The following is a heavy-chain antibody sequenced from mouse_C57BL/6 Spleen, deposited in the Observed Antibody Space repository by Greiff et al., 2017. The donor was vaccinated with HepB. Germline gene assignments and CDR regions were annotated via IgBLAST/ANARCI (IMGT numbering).Heavy chain of an antibody. J-gene: IGHJ1*03. CDR2: INYDGSST. CDR1: GFTFSDYY. CDR3: ARDRATITTVPDWYFDV. V-gene: IGHV5-16*01. D-gene: IGHD1-1*01. Sequence: DVKLVESEGGLVQPGSSMKLSCTASGFTFSDYYMAWVRQVPEKGLEWVANINYDGSSTYYLDSLKSRFIISRDNAKNILYLQMSSLKSEDTATYYCARDRATITTVPDWYFDVWGTGTTVTVSS.